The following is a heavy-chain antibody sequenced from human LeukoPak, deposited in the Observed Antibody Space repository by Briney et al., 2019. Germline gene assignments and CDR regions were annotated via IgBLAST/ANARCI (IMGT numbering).Heavy chain of an antibody. V-gene: IGHV1-69*10. J-gene: IGHJ4*02. CDR3: AIVFDDSSGYGY. D-gene: IGHD3-22*01. CDR2: IIPILGIA. CDR1: GGTFSSYA. Sequence: ASVKVSCKASGGTFSSYAISWVRQAPGPGLEWMGRIIPILGIANYAQKFQGRVTITADKSTSTAYMELSSLRSEDTAVYYCAIVFDDSSGYGYWGQGTLVTVSS.